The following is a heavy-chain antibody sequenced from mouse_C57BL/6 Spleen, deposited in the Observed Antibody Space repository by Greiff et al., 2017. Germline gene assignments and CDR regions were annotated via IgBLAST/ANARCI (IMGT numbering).Heavy chain of an antibody. V-gene: IGHV1-50*01. CDR1: GYTFTSYW. CDR3: ARSGTNYAMDY. CDR2: IDPSDSYT. J-gene: IGHJ4*01. D-gene: IGHD4-1*01. Sequence: QVQLQQPGAELVKPGASVKLSCKASGYTFTSYWMQWVKQRPGQGLEWIGEIDPSDSYTNYNQKFKGKATLTVDTSSSTAYMQLSSLTSEASAVYYCARSGTNYAMDYWGQGTSVTVSS.